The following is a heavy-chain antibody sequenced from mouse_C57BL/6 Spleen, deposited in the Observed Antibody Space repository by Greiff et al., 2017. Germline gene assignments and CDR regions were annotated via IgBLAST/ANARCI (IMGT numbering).Heavy chain of an antibody. J-gene: IGHJ3*01. CDR3: ARSYDGYQAWVAY. V-gene: IGHV8-12*01. D-gene: IGHD2-3*01. CDR2: TYWDDDK. CDR1: GFSLSTSGMG. Sequence: QVTLQVSGPGILQSSQTLSLTCSFSGFSLSTSGMGVSWIRQPSGKGLEWLVHTYWDDDKGYHPSLKSRLTIAKDTSRDQVFLKITSVDTADTATYYCARSYDGYQAWVAYWGQGTLVTVSA.